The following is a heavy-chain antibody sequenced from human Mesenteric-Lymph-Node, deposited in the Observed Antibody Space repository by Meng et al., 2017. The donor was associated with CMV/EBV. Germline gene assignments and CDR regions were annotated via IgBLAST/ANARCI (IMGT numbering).Heavy chain of an antibody. J-gene: IGHJ4*02. CDR3: ARDISDYYDSSGQSFAGY. Sequence: GGSLRLSCATSGFPFDDYAMHWVRQPPGKGLEWVSGISYSSGHIDYADSVKGRFTISRDNAKNSLYLQMNSLRAEDTAVYYCARDISDYYDSSGQSFAGYWGQGTLVTVSS. CDR1: GFPFDDYA. V-gene: IGHV3-9*01. D-gene: IGHD3-22*01. CDR2: ISYSSGHI.